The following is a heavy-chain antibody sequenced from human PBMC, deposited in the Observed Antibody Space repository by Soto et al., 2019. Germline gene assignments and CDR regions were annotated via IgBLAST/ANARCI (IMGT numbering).Heavy chain of an antibody. CDR1: GGSFSGHY. J-gene: IGHJ4*02. Sequence: TSETLSLTCAVYGGSFSGHYWTWIRQAPGKGLEWIGEINHSGSSNYNPSLKSRVTISADTSKNQLSLKLGSVTAADTAIYYCEGPFYSVIPTNWGQGTQVTVSS. CDR2: INHSGSS. D-gene: IGHD4-4*01. V-gene: IGHV4-34*01. CDR3: EGPFYSVIPTN.